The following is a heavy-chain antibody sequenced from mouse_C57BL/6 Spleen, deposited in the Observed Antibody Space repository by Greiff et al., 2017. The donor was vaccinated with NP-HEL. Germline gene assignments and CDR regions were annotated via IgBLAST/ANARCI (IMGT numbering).Heavy chain of an antibody. CDR3: AREGANWFDY. D-gene: IGHD4-1*01. J-gene: IGHJ2*01. CDR2: ISSGSSTI. CDR1: GFTFSDYG. V-gene: IGHV5-17*01. Sequence: EVMLVESGGGLVKPGGSLKLSCAASGFTFSDYGMHWVRQAPEKGLEWVAYISSGSSTIYYADTVKGRFTISRDNAKNTLFLQMTSLRSEDTAMYYCAREGANWFDYWGQGTTLTVSS.